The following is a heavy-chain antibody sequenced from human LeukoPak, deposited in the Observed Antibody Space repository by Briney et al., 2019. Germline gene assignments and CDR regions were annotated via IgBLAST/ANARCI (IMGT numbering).Heavy chain of an antibody. V-gene: IGHV1-69*13. J-gene: IGHJ2*01. CDR1: GGTFSSYA. CDR2: IIPIFGTA. CDR3: AREHYDSSGPSSYFDL. Sequence: EASVKVSCKASGGTFSSYAISWVRQAPGQGLEWMGGIIPIFGTANYAQKFQGRVTITADESTSTAYMELSSLRSEDTAVYYCAREHYDSSGPSSYFDLWGRGTLVTVSS. D-gene: IGHD3-22*01.